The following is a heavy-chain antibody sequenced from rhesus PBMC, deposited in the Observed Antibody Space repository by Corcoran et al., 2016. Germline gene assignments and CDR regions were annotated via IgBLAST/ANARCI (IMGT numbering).Heavy chain of an antibody. V-gene: IGHV4-80*01. CDR2: FNGNSGST. J-gene: IGHJ6*01. CDR1: GASTSSYR. CDR3: ATIRGGLDS. Sequence: QVQLQESGPGLVKPSETLSLTRAVSGASTSSYRWSWFRQPPGKGLEWIGEFNGNSGSTYYNPSLKSRVTISKDASKNQFSLKLSSVTAADTAVYYCATIRGGLDSWGQGVVVTVSS.